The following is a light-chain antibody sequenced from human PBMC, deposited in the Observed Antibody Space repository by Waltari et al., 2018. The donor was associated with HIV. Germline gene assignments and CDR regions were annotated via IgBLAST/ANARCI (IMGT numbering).Light chain of an antibody. V-gene: IGLV1-40*01. CDR2: DNT. J-gene: IGLJ2*01. CDR3: QSYDDRLDGSKI. CDR1: SSNLVAGYR. Sequence: SMLTQPPSVSGAPGQRVTISCTGSSSNLVAGYRVHWYQQVPGTAPKLLIYDNTNRPSGVPDRFSGSKSGTSASLAISGLQAEDEAEYYCQSYDDRLDGSKIFGGGTKVTVL.